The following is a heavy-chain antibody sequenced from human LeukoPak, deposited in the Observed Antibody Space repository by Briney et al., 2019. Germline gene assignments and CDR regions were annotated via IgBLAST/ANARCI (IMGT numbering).Heavy chain of an antibody. J-gene: IGHJ4*02. CDR2: IYYSGST. CDR3: ARVPIATVVTPIDY. D-gene: IGHD4-23*01. V-gene: IGHV4-31*03. CDR1: GGSISSGGYY. Sequence: SETLSLTCTVSGGSISSGGYYWSWIRQHPGKGLEWIGHIYYSGSTYYNPSLKSRVTISVDTSKNQFSLKLSSVTAADTAVYYCARVPIATVVTPIDYWGQGTLVTVSS.